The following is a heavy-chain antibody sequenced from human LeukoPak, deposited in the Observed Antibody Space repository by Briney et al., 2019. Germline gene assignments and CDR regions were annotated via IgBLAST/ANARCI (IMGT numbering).Heavy chain of an antibody. D-gene: IGHD4-23*01. CDR3: ARVQGPFGGFYYYYMDV. Sequence: ASVKVSCKASGGTFSSYAISWVRQAPGQGLEWMGGIIPIFGTANCAQKFQGRVTITADKSTSTAYMELSSLRSEDTAVYYCARVQGPFGGFYYYYMDVWGKGTTVTVSS. CDR1: GGTFSSYA. CDR2: IIPIFGTA. V-gene: IGHV1-69*06. J-gene: IGHJ6*03.